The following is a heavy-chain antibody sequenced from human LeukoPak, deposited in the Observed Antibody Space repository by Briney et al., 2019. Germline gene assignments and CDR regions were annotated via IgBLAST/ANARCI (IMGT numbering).Heavy chain of an antibody. J-gene: IGHJ4*02. Sequence: KPSETLSLTCAVYGGSFSGYYWSWIRQPPGKGLEWIGEINHSGSTNYNPSLKSRVTISVDTSKNQFSLKLSSVTAADTAVYYCARSRYTAHDYWGQGTLVTVSS. CDR2: INHSGST. CDR1: GGSFSGYY. CDR3: ARSRYTAHDY. V-gene: IGHV4-34*01. D-gene: IGHD3-16*02.